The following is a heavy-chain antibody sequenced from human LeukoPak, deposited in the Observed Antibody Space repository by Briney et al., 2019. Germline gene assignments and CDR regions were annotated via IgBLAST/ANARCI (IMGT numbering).Heavy chain of an antibody. CDR1: GFTVSSNY. Sequence: GGSLRLSCAASGFTVSSNYMSWDRQAPGKGLEWVSVIYSGGSTYYADSVKGRFTISRDNSKNTLYLQMNSLRAEDTAVYYCARPGPGRAFDIWGQGTMVTVSS. V-gene: IGHV3-53*01. CDR3: ARPGPGRAFDI. J-gene: IGHJ3*02. CDR2: IYSGGST. D-gene: IGHD3-10*01.